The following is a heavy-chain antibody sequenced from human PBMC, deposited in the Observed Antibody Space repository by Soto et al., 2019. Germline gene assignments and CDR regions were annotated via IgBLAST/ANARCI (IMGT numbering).Heavy chain of an antibody. CDR2: ISYAGSNK. V-gene: IGHV3-30*18. Sequence: QVQLVESGGGVVQPGRSLRLSCAASGFTFSSYGMHWFRQAPGKGLEWVAVISYAGSNKYYADSVKGRFTISRDNSKNTLYLQMNSLRAEDTAVYYCAKDITRAVTYSDYWGQGTLVTVSS. CDR3: AKDITRAVTYSDY. CDR1: GFTFSSYG. D-gene: IGHD4-4*01. J-gene: IGHJ4*02.